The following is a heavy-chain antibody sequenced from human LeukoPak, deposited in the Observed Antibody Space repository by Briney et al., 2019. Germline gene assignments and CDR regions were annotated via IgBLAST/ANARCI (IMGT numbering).Heavy chain of an antibody. CDR3: ARERSYYYDGSGYSDKDWHDFDI. Sequence: GGSLRLSCAASGFTFDDHGMSWVRQAPGKGLEWVSVMYSGGSTYYAASVKGRFTISRDNSKNTLYLKMNSLRAEDTAVYYCARERSYYYDGSGYSDKDWHDFDIWGQGTMVTVS. D-gene: IGHD3-22*01. CDR2: MYSGGST. CDR1: GFTFDDHG. V-gene: IGHV3-53*01. J-gene: IGHJ3*02.